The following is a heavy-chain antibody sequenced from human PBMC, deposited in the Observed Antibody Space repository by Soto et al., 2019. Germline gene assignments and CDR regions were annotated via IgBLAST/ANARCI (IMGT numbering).Heavy chain of an antibody. V-gene: IGHV2-70*01. CDR1: GFSLSTSGVC. D-gene: IGHD4-17*01. Sequence: SGPTLVNPTQTLKLTCTFSGFSLSTSGVCVSWIRQPPGKALEWLALIDWDDDKYYSTSLKTRLTISKDTSKNQVVLTMTNMDPVDTATYYCARLTTVTTSYGMDVWGQGTTVTVSS. J-gene: IGHJ6*02. CDR2: IDWDDDK. CDR3: ARLTTVTTSYGMDV.